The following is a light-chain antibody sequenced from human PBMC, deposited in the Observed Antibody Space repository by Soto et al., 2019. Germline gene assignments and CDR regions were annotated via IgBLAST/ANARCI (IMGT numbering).Light chain of an antibody. CDR2: SNN. J-gene: IGLJ3*02. V-gene: IGLV1-47*02. Sequence: QSIVTQPPSVSGTPGQRVTVSCSGSTSNIGYNYVSWYQQVAGTAPKLLIYSNNQRPSGVPDRFSGSKSGTSAFLAISGLRSEDEADYYCATWDDTLAGVLFGGGTKLTVL. CDR3: ATWDDTLAGVL. CDR1: TSNIGYNY.